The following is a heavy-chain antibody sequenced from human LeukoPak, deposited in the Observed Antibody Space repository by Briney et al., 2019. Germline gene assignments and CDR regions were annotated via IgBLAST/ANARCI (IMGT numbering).Heavy chain of an antibody. CDR2: IYYNGST. CDR3: ARGRGFGEYSSGWWFDP. J-gene: IGHJ5*02. Sequence: PSETLSLTCTVSGGSISSSSYYWGWIRQPPGKGLEWIGSIYYNGSTYYNPSLKSRVTISVDTSKNQFSLKLSSVAAADTAVYYCARGRGFGEYSSGWWFDPWGQGTLVTVSS. D-gene: IGHD3-10*01. CDR1: GGSISSSSYY. V-gene: IGHV4-39*07.